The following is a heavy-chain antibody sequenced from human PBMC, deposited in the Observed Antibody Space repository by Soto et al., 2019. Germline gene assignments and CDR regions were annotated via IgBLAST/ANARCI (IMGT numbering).Heavy chain of an antibody. CDR2: INHSGST. V-gene: IGHV4-34*01. CDR3: ARGPTRGRFSGYDYAPGHY. D-gene: IGHD5-12*01. CDR1: GGSFGGYY. J-gene: IGHJ4*02. Sequence: QVQLQQWGPGLLKPSETLSLTCAVYGGSFGGYYWSWIRQPPGKGLEWIGEINHSGSTNYTPSRKSRVTISVDTSKNQLSLRLSSVTDAETAGYCCARGPTRGRFSGYDYAPGHYWGQETLVTVSS.